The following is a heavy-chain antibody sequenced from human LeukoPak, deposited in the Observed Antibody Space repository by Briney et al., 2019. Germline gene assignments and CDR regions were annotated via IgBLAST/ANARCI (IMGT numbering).Heavy chain of an antibody. D-gene: IGHD1-26*01. CDR3: AKDRTRIVGATFRFDY. J-gene: IGHJ4*02. CDR2: MSSSGDST. Sequence: GGSLRLSCAASGFTFRNYAMSWVRQAPGKGLEWVSTMSSSGDSTFYADSVKGRFTISRDNSKNTLYLQMNSLRADDTAVYYCAKDRTRIVGATFRFDYWGQGTLATVSS. CDR1: GFTFRNYA. V-gene: IGHV3-23*01.